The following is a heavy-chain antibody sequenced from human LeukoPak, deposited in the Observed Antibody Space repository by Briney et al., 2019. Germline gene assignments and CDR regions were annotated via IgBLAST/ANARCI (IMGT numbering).Heavy chain of an antibody. Sequence: ASVKVSCKASGYTFTSYGISWVRQAPGQGLEWMGWISAYNGNTNYAQKLQGRVTMTTDTSTSTAYMELRSLRSDDTAVYYCARAAELWFGELIVHWFDPWGQGTLVTVSS. V-gene: IGHV1-18*01. CDR2: ISAYNGNT. CDR3: ARAAELWFGELIVHWFDP. D-gene: IGHD3-10*01. CDR1: GYTFTSYG. J-gene: IGHJ5*02.